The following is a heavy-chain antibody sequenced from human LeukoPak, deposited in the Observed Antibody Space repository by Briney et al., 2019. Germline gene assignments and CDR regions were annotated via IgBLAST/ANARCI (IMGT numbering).Heavy chain of an antibody. V-gene: IGHV4-39*01. CDR2: IYYSGNT. D-gene: IGHD6-19*01. J-gene: IGHJ4*02. CDR3: ASTPSGSSAWYYFDK. CDR1: GDSMSSYY. Sequence: SETLSLTCTVSGDSMSSYYWSWIRQPPGKGLEWIGSIYYSGNTYYNPSLKSRVTISVDTSKKQFSLKLSSVTAADTAVYYCASTPSGSSAWYYFDKWGQGTLVTVSS.